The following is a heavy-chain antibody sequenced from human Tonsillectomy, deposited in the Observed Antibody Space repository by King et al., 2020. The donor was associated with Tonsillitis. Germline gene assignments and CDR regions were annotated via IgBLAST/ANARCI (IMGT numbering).Heavy chain of an antibody. Sequence: QLVQSGAEVKKPGESLRISCKGSGYSFTNYWISWVRQMPGKGLEWMGRIDPSDSYANYSPSFQGHVSISADKSISTAYLQWRSLKASDTAMYYCARHQPSATHFVFFYNYEIYLWGEGTTVTVPA. CDR2: IDPSDSYA. V-gene: IGHV5-10-1*03. CDR1: GYSFTNYW. CDR3: ARHQPSATHFVFFYNYEIYL. D-gene: IGHD3-3*02. J-gene: IGHJ6*04.